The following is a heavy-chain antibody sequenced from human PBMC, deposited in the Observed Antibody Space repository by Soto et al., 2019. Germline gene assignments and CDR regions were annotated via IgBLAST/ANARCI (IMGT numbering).Heavy chain of an antibody. CDR2: ISGSGGST. D-gene: IGHD6-13*01. J-gene: IGHJ4*02. V-gene: IGHV3-23*01. CDR3: AYSSTPFDY. CDR1: GFTFSSYA. Sequence: EVPRLESGGGLVQPGGSLRLSCAASGFTFSSYAMSWVRQAPGKGLDWVSAISGSGGSTYYADSVKGRFTISRDNSKNTLYLQMNSLRAEDTAVYYCAYSSTPFDYWGQGTLVTVSS.